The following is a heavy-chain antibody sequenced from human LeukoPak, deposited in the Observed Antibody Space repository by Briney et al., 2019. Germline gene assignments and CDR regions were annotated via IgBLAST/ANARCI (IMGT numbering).Heavy chain of an antibody. CDR2: ISNSGNTV. V-gene: IGHV3-11*01. Sequence: AGGSLRLSCAASGFTFSDYYMSWIRQAPGKGLEWISYISNSGNTVYYADSVKGRFTISRDNAKNSVYVEMDSLRAEDTAVYYCAKRQGAYCSAGSCFCMDYWGQGTLVTVSS. CDR1: GFTFSDYY. J-gene: IGHJ4*02. CDR3: AKRQGAYCSAGSCFCMDY. D-gene: IGHD2-15*01.